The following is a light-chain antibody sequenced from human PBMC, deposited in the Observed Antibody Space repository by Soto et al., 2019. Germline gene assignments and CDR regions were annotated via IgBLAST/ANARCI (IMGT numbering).Light chain of an antibody. CDR3: QQSYSTPRT. J-gene: IGKJ2*01. V-gene: IGKV1-39*01. CDR1: QSISSF. Sequence: DIQMTQSPSSLSASLGDRVTIACRASQSISSFLSWYQQKPGKTTKLLISAASSLQSGVTSRFSGSVSGTDFTLTISSLQPEDFATYYCQQSYSTPRTFGQGTKLEIK. CDR2: AAS.